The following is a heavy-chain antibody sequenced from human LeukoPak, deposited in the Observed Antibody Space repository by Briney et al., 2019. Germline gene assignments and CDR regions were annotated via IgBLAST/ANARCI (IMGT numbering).Heavy chain of an antibody. CDR2: MNPNSGNT. CDR3: ARARGIRIAAAGIGY. Sequence: ASVTVSCKASGYTFTSYDINWVRQATGQGLEWMGWMNPNSGNTGYAQKFQGRVTMTRNTSISTAYMELSSLRSEDTAVYYCARARGIRIAAAGIGYWGQGTLVTVSS. J-gene: IGHJ4*02. CDR1: GYTFTSYD. D-gene: IGHD6-13*01. V-gene: IGHV1-8*01.